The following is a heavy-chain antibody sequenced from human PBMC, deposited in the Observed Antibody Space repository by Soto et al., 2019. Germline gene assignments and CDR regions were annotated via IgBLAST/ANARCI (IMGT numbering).Heavy chain of an antibody. V-gene: IGHV4-4*02. CDR3: ARCLHCSNGGRFDP. Sequence: QVQLQESGPGLVTPSGTLSLTCSVSGVSISRSNWWTWVRQAPGKGLEWIGELYPSGGTTYNPSLPYRVTISVDYSKNRLSLTLTSVTAADTAVYYCARCLHCSNGGRFDPWGQGALVTVSS. J-gene: IGHJ5*02. CDR1: GVSISRSNW. CDR2: LYPSGGT. D-gene: IGHD2-8*01.